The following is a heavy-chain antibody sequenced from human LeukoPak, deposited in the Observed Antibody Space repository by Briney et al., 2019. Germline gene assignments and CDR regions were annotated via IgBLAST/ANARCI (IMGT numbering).Heavy chain of an antibody. CDR1: GFTFSSYG. CDR2: ISGSGGST. Sequence: GGSLRLSCAASGFTFSSYGMSWVRQAPGKGLEWVSAISGSGGSTYYADSVKGRFTISRDNSKNTLYLQLNSLRPDDTTVYYCARSTMIVEYAFDIWDQGTMVTVSS. CDR3: ARSTMIVEYAFDI. D-gene: IGHD3-22*01. J-gene: IGHJ3*02. V-gene: IGHV3-23*01.